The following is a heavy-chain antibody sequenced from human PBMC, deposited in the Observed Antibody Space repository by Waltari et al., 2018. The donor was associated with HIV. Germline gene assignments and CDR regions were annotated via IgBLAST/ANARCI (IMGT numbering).Heavy chain of an antibody. V-gene: IGHV3-7*01. Sequence: EVQLLESGGGVVQPGGSLRLSCAASGFTFSTYVMTWVRQPPGKGLEWVANIKQDGSEKYYADSVKGRFTVSRDNNKKSLYLQMSSLRAEDTAVYYCARDLKDYDFWSPVDVWGQGTTVTVSS. D-gene: IGHD3-3*01. CDR2: IKQDGSEK. CDR1: GFTFSTYV. CDR3: ARDLKDYDFWSPVDV. J-gene: IGHJ6*02.